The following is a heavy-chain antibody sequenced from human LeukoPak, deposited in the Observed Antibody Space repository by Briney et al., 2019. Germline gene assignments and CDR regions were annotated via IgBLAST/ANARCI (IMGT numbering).Heavy chain of an antibody. CDR2: INPNSGGT. CDR1: GYTFTGYY. CDR3: ARKPLWANWFDP. D-gene: IGHD3-16*01. Sequence: GASVKVSCKASGYTFTGYYMHWVRQAPGQGLEWMGWINPNSGGTNYAQKFQGRVTMTRDTSISTAYMELSRLRSDDTAVYYWARKPLWANWFDPWGQGTLVTVSS. J-gene: IGHJ5*02. V-gene: IGHV1-2*02.